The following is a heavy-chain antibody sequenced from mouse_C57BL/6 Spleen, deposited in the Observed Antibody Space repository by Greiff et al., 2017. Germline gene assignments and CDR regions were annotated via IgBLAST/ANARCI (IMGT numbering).Heavy chain of an antibody. J-gene: IGHJ4*01. V-gene: IGHV1-42*01. D-gene: IGHD2-3*01. CDR1: GYSFTGYY. Sequence: VQLQQSGPELVKPGASVKISCKASGYSFTGYYMNWVKQSPEKSLEWIGEINPSTGGTTYNQKFKAKATLTVDKSSSTAYMQLKSLTSEDSAVYDCATNYDGYPYYAMDYWGQGTSVTVSS. CDR2: INPSTGGT. CDR3: ATNYDGYPYYAMDY.